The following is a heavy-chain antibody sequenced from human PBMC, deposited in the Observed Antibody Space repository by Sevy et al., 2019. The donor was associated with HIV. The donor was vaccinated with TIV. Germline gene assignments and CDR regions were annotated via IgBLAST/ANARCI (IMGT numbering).Heavy chain of an antibody. J-gene: IGHJ4*02. CDR3: ARGPNGYAGVGDY. CDR2: INQDGSAT. D-gene: IGHD5-12*01. CDR1: GFTFSSFW. Sequence: GESLKISCAASGFTFSSFWMYWVRQAPGKGLEWVANINQDGSATHYVDSVKGRFTVSRDNAKNSLYLQMNSLRAEDTAVYYCARGPNGYAGVGDYWGQGTLVTVSS. V-gene: IGHV3-7*04.